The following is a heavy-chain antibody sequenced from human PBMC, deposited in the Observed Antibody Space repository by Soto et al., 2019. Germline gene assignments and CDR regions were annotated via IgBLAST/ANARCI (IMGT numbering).Heavy chain of an antibody. D-gene: IGHD3-9*01. CDR2: IYTSGST. CDR1: GGSISSYY. J-gene: IGHJ3*02. CDR3: ARDGSYDILTGYYFISQSSGAFDI. Sequence: PSETLSLTCTVSGGSISSYYWSWIRQPAGKGLEWIGRIYTSGSTNYNPSLKSRVTMSVDTSKNQFSLKLSSVTAADTAVYYCARDGSYDILTGYYFISQSSGAFDIWGQGTMVTVSS. V-gene: IGHV4-4*07.